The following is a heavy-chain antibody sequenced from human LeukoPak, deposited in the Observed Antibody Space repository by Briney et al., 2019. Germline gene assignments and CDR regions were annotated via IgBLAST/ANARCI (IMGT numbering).Heavy chain of an antibody. J-gene: IGHJ3*02. CDR1: GGTFSSYA. D-gene: IGHD5-18*01. V-gene: IGHV1-69*06. CDR3: ARGQGAGIQLWFERDAFDI. Sequence: GASVKVSCKAPGGTFSSYAISWVRQAPGQGLEWMGGIIPIFGTANYAQKFQGRVTITADKSTSTAYMELSSLRSEDTAVYYCARGQGAGIQLWFERDAFDIWGQGTMVTVSS. CDR2: IIPIFGTA.